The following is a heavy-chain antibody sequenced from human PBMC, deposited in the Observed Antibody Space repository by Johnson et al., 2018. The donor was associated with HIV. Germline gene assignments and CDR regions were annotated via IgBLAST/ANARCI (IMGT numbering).Heavy chain of an antibody. CDR2: ISWKSGSI. J-gene: IGHJ3*02. CDR3: ARGALGDWVDAFDI. Sequence: VQLVESGGGLVQPGRSLRLSCAASGFTFDDYAMHWVRQAPGKGLEWVSGISWKSGSIGYADSVKGRFPISRDNAKNSLYLQMNSLRAEDTAVFYCARGALGDWVDAFDIWGQGTMVTVSS. D-gene: IGHD3-16*01. V-gene: IGHV3-9*01. CDR1: GFTFDDYA.